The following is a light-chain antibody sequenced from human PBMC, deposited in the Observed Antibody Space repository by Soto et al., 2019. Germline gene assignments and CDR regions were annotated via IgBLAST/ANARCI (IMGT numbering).Light chain of an antibody. Sequence: QSVLTQPPSVSAASGQKVTISCSGSSSNIGNNYVSWYQQLPGTAPKLLIYDNNKRPSGNPDRFSGSKSGTSATLGITGLQTGDEADYYCGTWDSSLSVVVFGGGTKLTVL. CDR1: SSNIGNNY. CDR3: GTWDSSLSVVV. J-gene: IGLJ2*01. V-gene: IGLV1-51*01. CDR2: DNN.